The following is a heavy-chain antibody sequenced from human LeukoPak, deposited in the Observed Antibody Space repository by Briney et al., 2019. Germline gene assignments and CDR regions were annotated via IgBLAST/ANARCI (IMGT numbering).Heavy chain of an antibody. Sequence: GGSLRLSCASSGFTFRRYDMNWVRQAPGKGLEWVSFISSSMISIHYADSVQGRFTISRDNARNILYLQMNSLRAEDTAVYYCARVYDVLTGGFDHWGQGAWSPSPQ. CDR2: ISSSMISI. V-gene: IGHV3-21*01. D-gene: IGHD3-9*01. J-gene: IGHJ4*02. CDR1: GFTFRRYD. CDR3: ARVYDVLTGGFDH.